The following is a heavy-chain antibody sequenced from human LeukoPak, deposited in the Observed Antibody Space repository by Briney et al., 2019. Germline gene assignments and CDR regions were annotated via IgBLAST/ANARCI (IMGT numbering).Heavy chain of an antibody. V-gene: IGHV1-69*13. CDR2: IIPIFGTA. D-gene: IGHD3-22*01. CDR1: GGTFSSYA. J-gene: IGHJ4*02. CDR3: ARAPHSPHYYDSSGYYFPFDY. Sequence: ASVKVSCKASGGTFSSYAISWVRQAPGQGLEWMGGIIPIFGTANYAQKFQGRVTITADESTSTAYMELSSLRSEDTAVYYCARAPHSPHYYDSSGYYFPFDYWGQGTLVTVSS.